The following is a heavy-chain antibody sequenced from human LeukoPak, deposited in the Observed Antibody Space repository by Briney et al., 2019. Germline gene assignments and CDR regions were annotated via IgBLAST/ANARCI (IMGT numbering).Heavy chain of an antibody. CDR1: GFTFSSYS. CDR2: ISSSSSTI. D-gene: IGHD3-22*01. J-gene: IGHJ4*02. CDR3: ARGPGYYDSSGYYYAVPDY. Sequence: GGSLRLSCAASGFTFSSYSMNWVRQAPGKGLEWVSYISSSSSTIYYADSVKGRFTISRDNAKNSLYLQMNSLRAEDTAVYYCARGPGYYDSSGYYYAVPDYWGQGTLVTVSS. V-gene: IGHV3-48*04.